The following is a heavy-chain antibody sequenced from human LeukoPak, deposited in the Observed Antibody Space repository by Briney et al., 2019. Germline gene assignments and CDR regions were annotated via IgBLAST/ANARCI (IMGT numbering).Heavy chain of an antibody. CDR2: IYSGGST. CDR3: ARESHYYDSSGYRHEYFQH. D-gene: IGHD3-22*01. CDR1: GFTVSSNY. V-gene: IGHV3-53*01. J-gene: IGHJ1*01. Sequence: GSLRLSCAASGFTVSSNYMSWVRQAPGKGLEWVSVIYSGGSTYYADSVKGRFTISRDNSKHTLYLQMNSLRAEDTAVYYCARESHYYDSSGYRHEYFQHWGQGTLVTVSS.